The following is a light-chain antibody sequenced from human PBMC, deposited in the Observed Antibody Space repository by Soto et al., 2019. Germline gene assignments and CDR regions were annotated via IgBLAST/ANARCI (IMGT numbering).Light chain of an antibody. V-gene: IGKV3D-15*01. Sequence: EIVMTQSPATLSVSPGERATLSCRASQSVSSSYLAWYQQKPGQAPRLLIYGASSRATGIPDRFSGSGSGTEFTLTISSLQSEDFAVYYCQQYNNWPPTFGQGTKVDIK. J-gene: IGKJ1*01. CDR1: QSVSSSY. CDR2: GAS. CDR3: QQYNNWPPT.